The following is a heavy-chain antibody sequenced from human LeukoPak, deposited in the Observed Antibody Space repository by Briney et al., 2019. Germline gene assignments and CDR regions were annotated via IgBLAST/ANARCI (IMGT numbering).Heavy chain of an antibody. Sequence: PGRSLRLSCAASGFTFSSYGMHWVRQAPGKGLEWVAVISYDGSNKYYADSVKGRFTISRDNAKNTLYLQMHSLRAEDTAFYYCIRGSYNFDSSTYWALWGWGQGTLVTVSS. CDR3: IRGSYNFDSSTYWALWG. D-gene: IGHD2/OR15-2a*01. V-gene: IGHV3-30*03. CDR2: ISYDGSNK. CDR1: GFTFSSYG. J-gene: IGHJ4*02.